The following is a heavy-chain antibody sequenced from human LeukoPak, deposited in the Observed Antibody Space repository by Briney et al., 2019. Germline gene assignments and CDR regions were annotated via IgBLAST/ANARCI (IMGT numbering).Heavy chain of an antibody. J-gene: IGHJ3*02. V-gene: IGHV4-38-2*02. Sequence: SETLSLTCSVSSYSISGGYYWGWIRQPPGKGLEWIGSIYHSGISYYNPSLRSRFTISADMSKNQFYLKLSSVTAADTAVYYCSKGRSYGTDYEAFDIWGQGTMVTVSS. CDR3: SKGRSYGTDYEAFDI. CDR1: SYSISGGYY. CDR2: IYHSGIS. D-gene: IGHD3-16*01.